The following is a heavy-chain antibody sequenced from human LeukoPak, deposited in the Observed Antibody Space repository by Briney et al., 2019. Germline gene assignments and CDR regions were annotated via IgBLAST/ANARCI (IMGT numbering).Heavy chain of an antibody. J-gene: IGHJ3*01. CDR1: GYTLTELS. V-gene: IGHV1-24*01. Sequence: DSVKVSCKVSGYTLTELSMNWMRQPPGKGLEWMGGFDPEDGETIYAQKFQGRVTMTEDTSTDTAYMELSSLRSEDAAVYYCGTGWVVGATGRSWFDWGQGTMVTVSS. CDR2: FDPEDGET. CDR3: GTGWVVGATGRSWFD. D-gene: IGHD1-26*01.